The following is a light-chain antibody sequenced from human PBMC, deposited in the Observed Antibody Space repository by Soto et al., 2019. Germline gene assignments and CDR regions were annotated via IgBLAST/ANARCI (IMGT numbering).Light chain of an antibody. Sequence: EIVLTQSPGTLSLSQGERATLYCRASQSVSSSYLAWYQQRPGQAPRLLIYGASSRATGIPDRFSGSGSGTDFTLTISRLEPEDFAVYYCQQYGSSPTFCQGTRLEIK. J-gene: IGKJ5*01. V-gene: IGKV3-20*01. CDR2: GAS. CDR1: QSVSSSY. CDR3: QQYGSSPT.